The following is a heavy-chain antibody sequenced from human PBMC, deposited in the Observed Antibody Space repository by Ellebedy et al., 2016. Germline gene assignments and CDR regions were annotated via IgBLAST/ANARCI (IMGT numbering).Heavy chain of an antibody. CDR2: IRHDESEK. J-gene: IGHJ4*02. CDR1: GFTFSSYW. Sequence: GGSLRLSCAVSGFTFSSYWMAWVRQAPGKGLEWVANIRHDESEKYFVDSVKGRFTISRDNAKNSVYLQMSSLRAEDTAVYYCARYGLSGTFDLWGQGTPVTVSS. D-gene: IGHD3-10*01. V-gene: IGHV3-7*03. CDR3: ARYGLSGTFDL.